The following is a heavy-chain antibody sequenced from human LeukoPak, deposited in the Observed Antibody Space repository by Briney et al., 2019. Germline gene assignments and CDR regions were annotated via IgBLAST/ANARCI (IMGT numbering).Heavy chain of an antibody. CDR3: ARDLLGTNWFHP. D-gene: IGHD1-1*01. Sequence: SETLSLTCTVSGGSISSCYWSWIRQPAGKGLEWIGHIFTTGSTNYNPSLKSRVTMSVDTSKNQFSLKVSSVTAADTAVYYCARDLLGTNWFHPWGQGTLVTVSS. J-gene: IGHJ5*02. CDR2: IFTTGST. CDR1: GGSISSCY. V-gene: IGHV4-4*07.